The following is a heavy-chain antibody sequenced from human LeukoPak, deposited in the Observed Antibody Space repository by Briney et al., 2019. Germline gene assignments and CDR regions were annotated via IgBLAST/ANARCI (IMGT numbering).Heavy chain of an antibody. V-gene: IGHV3-30*02. J-gene: IGHJ4*02. CDR1: GFTFSSYG. D-gene: IGHD2-15*01. CDR2: IRYDGSNK. CDR3: AKGLVVVAATPLQFDY. Sequence: PGGSLRRSCAASGFTFSSYGMHWVRQAPGKGLEWVALIRYDGSNKYYTDSVKGLFTIYRDNSKNTLYLQMNSLRAEDTAVYYCAKGLVVVAATPLQFDYWGQGTLVTVSS.